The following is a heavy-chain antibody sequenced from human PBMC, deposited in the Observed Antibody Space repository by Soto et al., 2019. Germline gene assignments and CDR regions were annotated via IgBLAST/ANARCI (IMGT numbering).Heavy chain of an antibody. J-gene: IGHJ4*02. CDR1: GYTFTSYA. CDR2: INAGNGNT. V-gene: IGHV1-3*01. Sequence: QVQLVQSGAEVKKPEASVKVSCKASGYTFTSYAMHWVRQAPGQRLEWMGWINAGNGNTKYSQKFQGRVTITRDTSASTAYMELSSLRSEDTAVYDCARVRRRAARPSSFDYWGQGTLVTVSS. D-gene: IGHD6-6*01. CDR3: ARVRRRAARPSSFDY.